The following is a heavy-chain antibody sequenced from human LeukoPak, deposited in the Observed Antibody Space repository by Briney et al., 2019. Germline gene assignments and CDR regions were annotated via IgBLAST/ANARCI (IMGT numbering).Heavy chain of an antibody. V-gene: IGHV3-7*01. J-gene: IGHJ3*02. CDR2: IKQDGSVI. Sequence: GGSLRLSCAASGFSFSTHWMSWFRQAPGKGLEWVALIKQDGSVIHYVDSVKGRFTISRDNAKNSLSLQMNSLRADATAAYYCAGDEGWTFDIWGQGTKVTVSS. CDR3: AGDEGWTFDI. D-gene: IGHD5-24*01. CDR1: GFSFSTHW.